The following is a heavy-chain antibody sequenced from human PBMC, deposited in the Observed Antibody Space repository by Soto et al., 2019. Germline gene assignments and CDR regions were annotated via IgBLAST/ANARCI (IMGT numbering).Heavy chain of an antibody. CDR2: IIPFFGTP. D-gene: IGHD2-15*01. V-gene: IGHV1-69*01. CDR1: GGTFSSYA. J-gene: IGHJ4*02. Sequence: QVQLVQSGAEVKKPGSSVKVSCKASGGTFSSYAISWVRQAPGQGLEWMGGIIPFFGTPNYAQKFQGRVTITADEYTSTAYMELSSLRSEDTAVYYCAARRYCSGGICPDYFDYWGQGTLVTVSS. CDR3: AARRYCSGGICPDYFDY.